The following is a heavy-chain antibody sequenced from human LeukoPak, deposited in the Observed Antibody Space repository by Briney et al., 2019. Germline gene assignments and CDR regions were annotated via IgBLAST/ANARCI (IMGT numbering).Heavy chain of an antibody. CDR3: ARDAGCDIETNDAFDI. V-gene: IGHV3-7*01. J-gene: IGHJ3*02. Sequence: GGSLRLSCAASGFTFSSYWMSWVRQAPGKGLEWVANIKQDGSEKYYVDSVKGRFTISRDNAKNSLYLQMNSLRAEDTAVYYCARDAGCDIETNDAFDIWGQGTMVTVSS. CDR1: GFTFSSYW. D-gene: IGHD2-15*01. CDR2: IKQDGSEK.